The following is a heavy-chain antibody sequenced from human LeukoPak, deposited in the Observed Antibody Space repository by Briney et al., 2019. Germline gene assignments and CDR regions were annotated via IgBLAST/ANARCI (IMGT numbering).Heavy chain of an antibody. Sequence: PSETLSLTCTVSGGSISSSSYYWGWIRQPPGKGLEWIGYIYYSGSTYYNPSLKSRVTISVDTSKNQFSLKLSSVTAADTAVYYCARHIYCSGGSCYRVRFDPWGQGTLVTVSS. CDR3: ARHIYCSGGSCYRVRFDP. J-gene: IGHJ5*02. D-gene: IGHD2-15*01. CDR1: GGSISSSSYY. V-gene: IGHV4-39*01. CDR2: IYYSGST.